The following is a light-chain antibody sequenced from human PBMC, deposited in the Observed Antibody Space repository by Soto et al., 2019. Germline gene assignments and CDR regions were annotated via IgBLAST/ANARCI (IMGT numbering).Light chain of an antibody. J-gene: IGKJ3*01. CDR1: QSVNSN. V-gene: IGKV3-15*01. Sequence: SLSVSPGDRSTLSCRASQSVNSNLAWYQQKPGQAPRLLIYGASTRATGIPASFIGNGSGTEFTLTASSLQPEDFAVYYCQQYNNWPFTVGPGTKVDIK. CDR3: QQYNNWPFT. CDR2: GAS.